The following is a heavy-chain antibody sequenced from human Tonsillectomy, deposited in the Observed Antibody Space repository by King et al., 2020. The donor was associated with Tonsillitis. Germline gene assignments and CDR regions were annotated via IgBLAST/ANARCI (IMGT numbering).Heavy chain of an antibody. CDR1: GGSISSGYYY. V-gene: IGHV4-39*07. CDR2: GSNSGNT. D-gene: IGHD2-2*01. J-gene: IGHJ4*02. CDR3: GRQGPAIDY. Sequence: QLQESGPGLVKPWETLSLTCTVSGGSISSGYYYWGWIRQTPGKGLEWIVNGSNSGNTYYNPSLKSRVTISVDTSKNQISLKLTSVTAADTAVYYCGRQGPAIDYWGQGTLVTVSS.